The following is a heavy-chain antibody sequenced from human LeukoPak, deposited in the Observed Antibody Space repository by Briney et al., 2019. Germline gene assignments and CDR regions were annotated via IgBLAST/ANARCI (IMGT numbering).Heavy chain of an antibody. CDR1: GFTFSSYW. D-gene: IGHD3-16*01. CDR3: AKDLNSAGIGGTSIDY. Sequence: GGSLRLSCAASGFTFSSYWMSWVRQAPGKGLEWVANIKQDGSEKYYVDSVKGRFTISRDNSKNSLYLQMNSLRTEDTALYYCAKDLNSAGIGGTSIDYWGQGTLVTVSS. J-gene: IGHJ4*02. V-gene: IGHV3-7*03. CDR2: IKQDGSEK.